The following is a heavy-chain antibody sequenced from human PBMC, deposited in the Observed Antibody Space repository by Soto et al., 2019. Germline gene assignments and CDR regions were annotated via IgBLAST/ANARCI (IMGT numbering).Heavy chain of an antibody. CDR1: GFTFSSYG. J-gene: IGHJ6*02. Sequence: LRLSCAASGFTFSSYGMHWVRQAPGKGLEWVAVISYDGSNKYYADSVKGRFTISRDNSKNTLYLQMNSLRAEDTAVYYCAKDGLDYDXWSGYYRGYYYYYGMDVWGQGTTVTVSS. D-gene: IGHD3-3*01. CDR3: AKDGLDYDXWSGYYRGYYYYYGMDV. CDR2: ISYDGSNK. V-gene: IGHV3-30*18.